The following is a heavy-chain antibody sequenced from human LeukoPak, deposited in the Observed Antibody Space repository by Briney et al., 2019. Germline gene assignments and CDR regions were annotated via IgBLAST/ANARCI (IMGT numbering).Heavy chain of an antibody. CDR2: IYSGGST. CDR1: GFTVSSNY. CDR3: AKAKYSYGPQDY. D-gene: IGHD5-18*01. J-gene: IGHJ4*02. V-gene: IGHV3-53*01. Sequence: GGSLRLSCAASGFTVSSNYMSWVRQAPGKGLEWVSVIYSGGSTYYADSVKGRFTISRDNSKNTLYLQMNSLRAEDTAVYYCAKAKYSYGPQDYWGQGTLVTVSS.